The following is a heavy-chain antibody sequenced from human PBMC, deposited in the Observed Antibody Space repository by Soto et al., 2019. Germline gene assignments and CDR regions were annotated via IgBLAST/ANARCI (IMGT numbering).Heavy chain of an antibody. J-gene: IGHJ6*02. CDR1: GYTFTGYY. Sequence: ASVKVSCKASGYTFTGYYMHWVRQAPGQGLEWMGWINPNSGGTNYAQKFQGRVTMTRDTSISTAYMELSRLRSDDTAVYYRARAPYSNYFRQLYYYYGMDVWGQGTTVTVSS. CDR3: ARAPYSNYFRQLYYYYGMDV. CDR2: INPNSGGT. D-gene: IGHD4-4*01. V-gene: IGHV1-2*02.